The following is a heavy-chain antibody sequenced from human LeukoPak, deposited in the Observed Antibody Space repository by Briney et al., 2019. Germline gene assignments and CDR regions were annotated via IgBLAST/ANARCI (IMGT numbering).Heavy chain of an antibody. V-gene: IGHV4-59*01. J-gene: IGHJ4*02. D-gene: IGHD3-3*01. Sequence: KTSEALSLTCTVSGGSISSYYGSWIRPPPGKRLGWIGHIYSSGSTNYTPSLTSRVTISVDTSNTQSSLKLSSVTAADTAVYYCASRSSIWSGYQDTLYYFVSWGQGTLVTVSS. CDR2: IYSSGST. CDR1: GGSISSYY. CDR3: ASRSSIWSGYQDTLYYFVS.